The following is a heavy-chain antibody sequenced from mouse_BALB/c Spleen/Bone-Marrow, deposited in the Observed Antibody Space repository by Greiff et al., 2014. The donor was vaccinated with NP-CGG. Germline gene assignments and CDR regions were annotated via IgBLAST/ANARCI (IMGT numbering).Heavy chain of an antibody. V-gene: IGHV1-37*01. D-gene: IGHD1-1*01. CDR2: INPYNGDT. CDR3: GRSGYYGSSYFDV. J-gene: IGHJ1*01. CDR1: GYSFTGYF. Sequence: EVKLMESGPELVKPGASVKISCKASGYSFTGYFMNWVKQSHGKSLEWIGRINPYNGDTFYNQKFKGKATLTVDKSSSTAHMELLSLTSENSAVYYCGRSGYYGSSYFDVWGAGTTVTVSS.